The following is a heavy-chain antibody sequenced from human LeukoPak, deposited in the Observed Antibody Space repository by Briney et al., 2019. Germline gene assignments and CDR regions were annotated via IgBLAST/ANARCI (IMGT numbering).Heavy chain of an antibody. V-gene: IGHV3-9*01. D-gene: IGHD3-22*01. J-gene: IGHJ3*02. CDR1: GFTFDDYA. CDR3: AKGYYDSSGYLDVGDAFDI. Sequence: GRSLRLSCAASGFTFDDYAMHWVRQAPGKGLEWVSGISWNSGSIGYADSVKGRFTISRDNAKNSLYLQMNSLRAEDTALYYCAKGYYDSSGYLDVGDAFDIWGQGTVVSLPS. CDR2: ISWNSGSI.